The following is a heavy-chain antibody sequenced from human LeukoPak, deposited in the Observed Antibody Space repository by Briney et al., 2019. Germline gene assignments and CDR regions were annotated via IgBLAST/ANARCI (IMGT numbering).Heavy chain of an antibody. V-gene: IGHV3-48*03. Sequence: GGSLRLSCAASGFTFSDYEINWVRQAPAKGLEWVSCISTSGSTTYYADSVKGRFTISRDNAKNSLFLQMNTLTAEDTAVYYCARGALHVFDYWGQGTPVTVSS. D-gene: IGHD3-10*02. CDR1: GFTFSDYE. CDR3: ARGALHVFDY. J-gene: IGHJ4*02. CDR2: ISTSGSTT.